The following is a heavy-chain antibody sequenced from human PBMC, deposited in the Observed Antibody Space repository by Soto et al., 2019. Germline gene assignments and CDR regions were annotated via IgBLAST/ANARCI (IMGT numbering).Heavy chain of an antibody. Sequence: QVQLVQSGAEVKKPGSSVKVSCKASGGTFSSYAISWVRQAPGQGLEWMGGIIPIFGTANYAQKFQGRVTITADESTSTAYMELSSLRSEDTAVYYCARAPLAGTTGYYYGMDVWGQGTTVTVSS. J-gene: IGHJ6*02. CDR2: IIPIFGTA. V-gene: IGHV1-69*01. CDR1: GGTFSSYA. D-gene: IGHD1-7*01. CDR3: ARAPLAGTTGYYYGMDV.